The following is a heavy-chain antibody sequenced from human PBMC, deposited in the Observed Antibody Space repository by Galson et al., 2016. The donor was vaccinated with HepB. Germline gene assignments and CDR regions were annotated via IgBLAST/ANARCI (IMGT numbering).Heavy chain of an antibody. J-gene: IGHJ6*02. V-gene: IGHV4-61*08. CDR2: IENAGST. Sequence: ETLSLTCSVSGGSFSSGAYYWSWVRQSPGKGLEWIGYIENAGSTNYNPSLKSRVTISIDRSKNQFFLELTSVTAADTAVYYCARDEGFYNGMDVWGQGTTVTVSS. CDR1: GGSFSSGAYY. CDR3: ARDEGFYNGMDV. D-gene: IGHD2-2*02.